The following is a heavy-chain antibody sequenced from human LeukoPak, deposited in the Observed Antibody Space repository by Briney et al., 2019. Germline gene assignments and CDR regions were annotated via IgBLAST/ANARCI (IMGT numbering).Heavy chain of an antibody. V-gene: IGHV3-9*01. CDR2: ISWSGDRM. D-gene: IGHD2-2*01. J-gene: IGHJ4*02. CDR3: AKDLGGSATTV. CDR1: GFTFEDHV. Sequence: PGRSLRLSCAASGFTFEDHVMHWVRQAPGKGLEWVSSISWSGDRMGYADAVKGRFTISRDNAKNSLFLQMNSLRVGDTALYYCAKDLGGSATTVWGQGTLVTVSS.